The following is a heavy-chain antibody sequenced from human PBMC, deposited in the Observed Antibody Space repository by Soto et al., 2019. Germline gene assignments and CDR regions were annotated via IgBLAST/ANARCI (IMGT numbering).Heavy chain of an antibody. CDR3: ARGRGRYSSGWSWFDP. CDR2: IFQSGST. V-gene: IGHV4-4*02. D-gene: IGHD6-19*01. J-gene: IGHJ5*02. CDR1: GGTIRSPDC. Sequence: SETLSLTCVVSGGTIRSPDCWTFGRQPPGKGLEWIGEIFQSGSTNYTPSLESRGTISVDKSKNQFSLTLTSVTAADTAVYFCARGRGRYSSGWSWFDPWGQGILVTVSS.